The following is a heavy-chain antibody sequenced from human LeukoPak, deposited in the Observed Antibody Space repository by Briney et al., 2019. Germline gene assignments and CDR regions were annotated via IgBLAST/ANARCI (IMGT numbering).Heavy chain of an antibody. V-gene: IGHV4-59*01. CDR3: ARGIVGATLAFDI. CDR1: GGSISSYY. J-gene: IGHJ3*02. CDR2: IYYSGST. Sequence: KPSETLSLTCTVSGGSISSYYWSWIRQPPGKGLEWIGYIYYSGSTNYNPSLKSRVTISVDTSKNQFSLKLSSVTAADTAVYYCARGIVGATLAFDIWGQGTMVTVSS. D-gene: IGHD1-26*01.